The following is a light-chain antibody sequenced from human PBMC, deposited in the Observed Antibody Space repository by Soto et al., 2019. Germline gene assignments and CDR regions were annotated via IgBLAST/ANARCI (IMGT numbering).Light chain of an antibody. V-gene: IGLV2-23*01. CDR2: EDI. J-gene: IGLJ1*01. Sequence: QSVLTQPASVSTSPGQSITISCTGTSSDVGSYSLVSWYQHHPGKAPRLMIYEDIKRPSGVSNRFSGSKSGNTASLTISGLQAEDEADYYCCSYAGSSSYVFGTGTKVTVL. CDR1: SSDVGSYSL. CDR3: CSYAGSSSYV.